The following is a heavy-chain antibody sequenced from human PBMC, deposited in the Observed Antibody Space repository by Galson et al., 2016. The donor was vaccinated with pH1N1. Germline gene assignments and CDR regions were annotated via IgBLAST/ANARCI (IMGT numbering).Heavy chain of an antibody. J-gene: IGHJ4*02. V-gene: IGHV1-18*01. CDR1: GYTFTNYG. D-gene: IGHD5-18*01. CDR3: ARDVRISLWLPDF. CDR2: MSAYNGNT. Sequence: VKVSCKASGYTFTNYGITWVRQAPGQGHEWMAWMSAYNGNTNYAQKFQGRVTMATDTSTNTAYMELRNLTSDDTAGYYCARDVRISLWLPDFWGQGTLVTVSS.